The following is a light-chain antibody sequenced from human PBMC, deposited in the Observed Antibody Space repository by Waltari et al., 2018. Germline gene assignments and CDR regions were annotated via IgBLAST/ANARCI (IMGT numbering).Light chain of an antibody. Sequence: FMLTQPQSMSESPGKTVTIPCTRTRCNICSHYVTWYQQRPGRSPTTIIYESKLRPSGVPDRFSGSIDSSSNSASLTISGLKTEDEADYYCQSYNGTNQVFGGGTRLTVL. J-gene: IGLJ2*01. V-gene: IGLV6-57*01. CDR1: RCNICSHY. CDR2: ESK. CDR3: QSYNGTNQV.